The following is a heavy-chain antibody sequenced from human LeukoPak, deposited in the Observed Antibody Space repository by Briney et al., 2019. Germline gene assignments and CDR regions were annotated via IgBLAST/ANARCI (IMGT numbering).Heavy chain of an antibody. CDR3: ARAPSAPYYYYYGMDV. J-gene: IGHJ6*02. CDR2: INHSGST. V-gene: IGHV4-30-4*01. Sequence: PSQTLSLTCTVSGGSISSGDYCWSWIRQPPGKRLEWIGEINHSGSTNYNPSLKSRVTISVDTSKNQFSLKLSSVTAADTAVYYCARAPSAPYYYYYGMDVWGQGTTVTVSS. CDR1: GGSISSGDYC.